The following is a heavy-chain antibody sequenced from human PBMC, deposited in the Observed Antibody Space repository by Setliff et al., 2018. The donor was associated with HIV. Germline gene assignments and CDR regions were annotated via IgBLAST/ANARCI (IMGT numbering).Heavy chain of an antibody. CDR2: MYTSGST. J-gene: IGHJ6*03. V-gene: IGHV4-61*09. D-gene: IGHD1-26*01. CDR1: GGSITSGSYY. CDR3: AREHSGTYPDFSFYMDV. Sequence: SETLSLTCTVSGGSITSGSYYWSWIRQPAGKGLEWIGHMYTSGSTNYNPSLRSRLTISVDTSKNQFSLKLRSVTAADTAVYYCAREHSGTYPDFSFYMDVWGKGTTVTVSS.